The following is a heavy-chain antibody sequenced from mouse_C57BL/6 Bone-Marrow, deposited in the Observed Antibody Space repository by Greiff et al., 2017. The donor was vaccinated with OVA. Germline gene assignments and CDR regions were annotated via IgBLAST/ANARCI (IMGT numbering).Heavy chain of an antibody. CDR2: INPSTGGT. Sequence: EVQLQQSGPELVKPGASVKISCKASGYSFTGYYMHWVKQSSEKSLEWIGEINPSTGGTSYNQKFKGKATLTVDKSSSTAYMQLKSLTSEDSAVYYCADQFAYWGQGTLVTVSA. J-gene: IGHJ3*01. V-gene: IGHV1-43*01. CDR1: GYSFTGYY. CDR3: ADQFAY.